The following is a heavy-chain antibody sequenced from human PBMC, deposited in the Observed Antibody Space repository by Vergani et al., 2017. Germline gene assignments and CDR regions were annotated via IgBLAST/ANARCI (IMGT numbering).Heavy chain of an antibody. V-gene: IGHV4-59*12. CDR1: GGSISNYY. CDR2: IYHSGST. Sequence: QVQLQESGPRLVKPSQTLSLTCTVSGGSISNYYWSWIRQPPGKGLEWIGYIYHSGSTYYNPSLKSRVTISVDRSKNQFSLKLSSVTAADTAVYYCARVGPGYDFGRGGIVDPWGQGTLVTVSS. CDR3: ARVGPGYDFGRGGIVDP. D-gene: IGHD3-3*01. J-gene: IGHJ5*02.